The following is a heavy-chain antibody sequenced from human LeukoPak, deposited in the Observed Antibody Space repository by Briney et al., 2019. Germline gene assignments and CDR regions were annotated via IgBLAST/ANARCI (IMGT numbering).Heavy chain of an antibody. D-gene: IGHD2/OR15-2a*01. CDR1: SGPINSYY. J-gene: IGHJ4*02. CDR2: IYHSGTN. Sequence: SETLSLTCTVSSGPINSYYWRWIRQPPGGGREWIRSIYHSGTNYYDPSLKSRVTISVDTYKNKFSVRLRFVTAADTAVYYCARDVAGNSFDYWGEGTLVTVSS. CDR3: ARDVAGNSFDY. V-gene: IGHV4-59*08.